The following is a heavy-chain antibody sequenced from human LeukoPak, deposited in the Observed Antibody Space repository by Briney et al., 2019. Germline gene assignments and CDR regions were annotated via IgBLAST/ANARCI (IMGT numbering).Heavy chain of an antibody. CDR1: GFTFTDFY. J-gene: IGHJ4*02. V-gene: IGHV3-11*06. CDR3: ARKTYYYDSGSYSKSYYFDY. Sequence: GGSLRLSCAASGFTFTDFYMSWIRQAPGKGLEWLSDISRSSTDTNYADSVKGRFTVSRDNAKNSLFLQLNSLRAEDTAVYYCARKTYYYDSGSYSKSYYFDYWGQGTLVTVSS. D-gene: IGHD3-10*01. CDR2: ISRSSTDT.